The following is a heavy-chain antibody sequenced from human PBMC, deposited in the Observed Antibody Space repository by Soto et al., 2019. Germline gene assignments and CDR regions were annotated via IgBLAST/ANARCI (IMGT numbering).Heavy chain of an antibody. J-gene: IGHJ4*02. Sequence: SETLSLTCTVSGGSISSYYWSWIRQPPGKGLEWIGYIYYSGSTNYNPSLKSRVTISVDTSKNQFSLKLSSVTAADTAVYYCARDGAVAGYFDYWGQGTLVTVSS. V-gene: IGHV4-59*01. CDR3: ARDGAVAGYFDY. D-gene: IGHD6-19*01. CDR1: GGSISSYY. CDR2: IYYSGST.